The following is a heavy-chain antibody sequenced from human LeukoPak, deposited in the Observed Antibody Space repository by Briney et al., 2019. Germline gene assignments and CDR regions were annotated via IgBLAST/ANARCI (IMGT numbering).Heavy chain of an antibody. D-gene: IGHD3-22*01. V-gene: IGHV3-7*02. Sequence: GGSLRLSCAASGFTFSRYWMSWVRQAPGKGLEWVASIKQDGSEKYYMDSVKGRFTISRDNAQNSLYLQMNSLRAEDTAVYYCASGGPHYYDTSGYYGIDYWGQGSLVTVSS. CDR1: GFTFSRYW. CDR3: ASGGPHYYDTSGYYGIDY. J-gene: IGHJ4*02. CDR2: IKQDGSEK.